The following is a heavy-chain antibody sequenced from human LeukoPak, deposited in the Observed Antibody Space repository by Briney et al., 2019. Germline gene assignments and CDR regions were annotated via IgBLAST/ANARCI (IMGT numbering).Heavy chain of an antibody. CDR1: GYSFTSLW. CDR3: ARGGDGDLFDY. V-gene: IGHV5-51*01. Sequence: GESLEIYCQGFGYSFTSLWIAWVRPMPGKGMGWMGIIYPGDSNTRYRPSFQGPVTIAADRSISTACLQWSNLKASDSAMYYCARGGDGDLFDYWGQGTLVTVSS. J-gene: IGHJ4*02. D-gene: IGHD2-21*02. CDR2: IYPGDSNT.